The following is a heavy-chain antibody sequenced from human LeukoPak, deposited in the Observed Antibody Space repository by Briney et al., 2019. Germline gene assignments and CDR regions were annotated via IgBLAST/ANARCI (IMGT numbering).Heavy chain of an antibody. Sequence: GGSLRLSCTVSGFTVSSNSMSWVRQAPGKGLEWVSFIYSDNTHYSDSVKGRFTISRDNSKNTLYLQMNSLRAEDTAVYYCAKMPRGLTMVRGVIWEFDYWGQGTLVTVSS. D-gene: IGHD3-10*01. J-gene: IGHJ4*02. CDR2: IYSDNT. V-gene: IGHV3-53*01. CDR1: GFTVSSNS. CDR3: AKMPRGLTMVRGVIWEFDY.